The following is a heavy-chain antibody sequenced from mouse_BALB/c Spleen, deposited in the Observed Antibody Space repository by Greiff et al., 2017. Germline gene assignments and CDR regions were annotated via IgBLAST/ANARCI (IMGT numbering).Heavy chain of an antibody. V-gene: IGHV5-12-2*01. D-gene: IGHD2-4*01. CDR2: ISNGGGST. CDR3: ARHVITTGYAMDY. CDR1: GFTFSSYT. J-gene: IGHJ4*01. Sequence: DVKLQESGGGLVQPGGSLKLSCAASGFTFSSYTMSWVRQTPEKRLEWVAYISNGGGSTYYPDTVKGRFTISRDNAKNTLYLQMSSLKSEDTAMYYCARHVITTGYAMDYWGQGTSVTVSS.